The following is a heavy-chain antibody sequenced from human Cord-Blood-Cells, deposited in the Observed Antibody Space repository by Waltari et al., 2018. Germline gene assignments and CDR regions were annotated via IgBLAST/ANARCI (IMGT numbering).Heavy chain of an antibody. J-gene: IGHJ4*02. CDR2: FDPEDGET. CDR3: VHLSGSGSYYNYFDY. D-gene: IGHD3-10*01. Sequence: QVQLVQSGAEVKKPGASVKVSCKVSGYTLTELSMPWVRQAPGKGLEWMGGFDPEDGETIYAQKFQGRVTMTEDTSTDTAYMELSSLRSEDTAVYYCVHLSGSGSYYNYFDYWGQGTLVTVSS. CDR1: GYTLTELS. V-gene: IGHV1-24*01.